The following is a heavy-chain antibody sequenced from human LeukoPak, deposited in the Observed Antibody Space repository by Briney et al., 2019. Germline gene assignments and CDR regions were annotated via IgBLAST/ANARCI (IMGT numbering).Heavy chain of an antibody. D-gene: IGHD6-19*01. Sequence: ASVKVSCKASGYTFTSYYMHWVRQARGQGLEWMGIINPSGGSTSYAQKFQGRVTMTRDTSTSTVYMELSSLRSEDTAVYYCAGSSRWYSSFDYWGQGTLVTVSS. V-gene: IGHV1-46*01. J-gene: IGHJ4*02. CDR3: AGSSRWYSSFDY. CDR2: INPSGGST. CDR1: GYTFTSYY.